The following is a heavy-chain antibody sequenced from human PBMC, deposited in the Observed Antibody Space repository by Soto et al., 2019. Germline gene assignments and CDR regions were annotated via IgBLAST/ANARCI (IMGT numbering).Heavy chain of an antibody. D-gene: IGHD3-3*01. CDR2: ISAYNGNT. CDR3: ARWGKAPGGFWSGYYYSWFDP. CDR1: GYTFTSYG. Sequence: QVQLVQSGAEVKKPGASVKVSCKASGYTFTSYGISWVRQAPGQGLEWMGWISAYNGNTNYAQKLQGRVTMTTDATTRTDSMVIRILRYDNTAVYYGARWGKAPGGFWSGYYYSWFDPWGQGTLVTVSS. J-gene: IGHJ5*02. V-gene: IGHV1-18*01.